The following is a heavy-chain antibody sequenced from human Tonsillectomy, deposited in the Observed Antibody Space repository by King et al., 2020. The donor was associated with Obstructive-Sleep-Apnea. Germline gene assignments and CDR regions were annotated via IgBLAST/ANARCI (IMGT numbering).Heavy chain of an antibody. Sequence: VQLVESGGGMVQPGGSLRLSCLASGFTFSNYAISWVRQAPGKGLEWVSAINTRGTTFYAGSVRGRFTISRDNSTYTVNLQVNSLRAEDTALYYCAKEGGGSGVYWVDSWGQGTLVTVSS. J-gene: IGHJ5*01. D-gene: IGHD3-10*01. CDR2: INTRGTT. CDR3: AKEGGGSGVYWVDS. V-gene: IGHV3-23*04. CDR1: GFTFSNYA.